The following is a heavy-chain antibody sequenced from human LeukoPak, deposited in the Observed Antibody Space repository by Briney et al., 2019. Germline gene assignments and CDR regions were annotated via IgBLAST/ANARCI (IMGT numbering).Heavy chain of an antibody. D-gene: IGHD6-19*01. CDR3: ARAVAGRYHFDY. CDR2: MNPNSGNT. CDR1: GYTFTSYD. J-gene: IGHJ4*02. Sequence: ASVKVSCKASGYTFTSYDINWVRQATGQGLEWMGWMNPNSGNTGYAQKFQGRVTMTRNTSISTAYMELSRLRSDDTAVYYCARAVAGRYHFDYWGQGTLVTVSS. V-gene: IGHV1-8*01.